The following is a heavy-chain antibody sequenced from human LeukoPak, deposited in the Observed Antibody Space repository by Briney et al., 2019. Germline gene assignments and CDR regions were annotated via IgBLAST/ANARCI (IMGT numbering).Heavy chain of an antibody. CDR3: AKLAPIVGATRFDY. V-gene: IGHV4-38-2*02. J-gene: IGHJ4*02. Sequence: SETLSLTCTVSGYSISSGYYWGWIRQPPGKGLEWIGSIYHSGSTYYNPSLKSRVTISVDTSKNQFSLKLGSVTAADTAVYYCAKLAPIVGATRFDYWGQGTPVTVSS. D-gene: IGHD1-26*01. CDR1: GYSISSGYY. CDR2: IYHSGST.